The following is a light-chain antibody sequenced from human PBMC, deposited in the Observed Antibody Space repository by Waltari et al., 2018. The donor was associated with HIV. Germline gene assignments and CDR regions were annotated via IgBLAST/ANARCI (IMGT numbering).Light chain of an antibody. Sequence: SYVLTQPPSVSVAPGKTARITCGGSDIQSKRVHWYQQKPGQAPVVVIYYDSDRPSGIPERFSGSNSRNTATLTISRVEGGDEADYYCQVWDSSSAHVVFGGGTKLTVL. CDR1: DIQSKR. J-gene: IGLJ2*01. V-gene: IGLV3-21*04. CDR2: YDS. CDR3: QVWDSSSAHVV.